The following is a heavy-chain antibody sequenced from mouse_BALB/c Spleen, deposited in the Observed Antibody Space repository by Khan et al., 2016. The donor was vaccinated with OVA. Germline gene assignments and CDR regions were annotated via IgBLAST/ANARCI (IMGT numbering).Heavy chain of an antibody. D-gene: IGHD1-1*01. CDR3: APVGSYYVSFVY. CDR1: GYIFTSYV. J-gene: IGHJ3*01. CDR2: IYPFNDAT. Sequence: EVQLQQSGPEVVKPGASVKMSCKASGYIFTSYVMHWVKQKPGQGLEWIGYIYPFNDATKFNEKFNGKATLTSDKSSSTAYMELSSLTSEDSAFYYRAPVGSYYVSFVYWGQGTLVTVSA. V-gene: IGHV1S136*01.